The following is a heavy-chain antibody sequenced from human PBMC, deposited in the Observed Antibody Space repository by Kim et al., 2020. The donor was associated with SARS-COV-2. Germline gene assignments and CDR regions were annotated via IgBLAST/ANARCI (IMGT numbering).Heavy chain of an antibody. CDR3: AKCATMVRGVITLGYYGMDV. D-gene: IGHD3-10*01. CDR2: ISGSGGST. V-gene: IGHV3-23*01. Sequence: GGSLRLSCAASGFTFSSYAMSWVRQAPGKGLEWVSAISGSGGSTYYADSVKGRFTISRDNSKNTLYLQMNSLRAEDTAVYYCAKCATMVRGVITLGYYGMDVWGQGTTVTVSS. CDR1: GFTFSSYA. J-gene: IGHJ6*02.